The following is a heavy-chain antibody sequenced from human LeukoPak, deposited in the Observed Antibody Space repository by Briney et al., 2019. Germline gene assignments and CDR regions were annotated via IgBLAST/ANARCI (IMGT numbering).Heavy chain of an antibody. CDR3: ARAGYCSGGSCYGSDY. J-gene: IGHJ4*02. CDR2: IKTDGTTT. D-gene: IGHD2-15*01. Sequence: PGGSLRLCCVASGFTFSSFWMHWVRQAPGKGLVWVSRIKTDGTTTRYADSVKGRFTISRDNAKNTLYLQINSLRDDDTALYYCARAGYCSGGSCYGSDYWGQGTLVSVSS. V-gene: IGHV3-74*01. CDR1: GFTFSSFW.